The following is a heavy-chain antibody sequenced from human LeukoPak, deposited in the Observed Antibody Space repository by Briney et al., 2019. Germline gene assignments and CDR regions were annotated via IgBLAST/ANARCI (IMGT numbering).Heavy chain of an antibody. Sequence: GSSLRLSCAASGLTFSSYAMHSVRQPPGKGLEWVAVISYDGSNKYYADSVKGRFTISRDNSKNTLYLQMNSLRAEDTAVYYCARANYDFWSGYHWGQGTLVTVSS. V-gene: IGHV3-30-3*01. CDR1: GLTFSSYA. D-gene: IGHD3-3*01. J-gene: IGHJ4*02. CDR3: ARANYDFWSGYH. CDR2: ISYDGSNK.